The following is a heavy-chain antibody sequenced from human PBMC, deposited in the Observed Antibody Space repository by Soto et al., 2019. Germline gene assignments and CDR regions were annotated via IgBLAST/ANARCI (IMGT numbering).Heavy chain of an antibody. CDR1: GGTFSSCA. CDR2: IIPIFGTT. J-gene: IGHJ4*01. D-gene: IGHD6-19*01. V-gene: IGHV1-69*05. CDR3: ASAAPGAVAGPDYFAY. Sequence: QVQLVQSGAEMKKPGSSVKVSCKASGGTFSSCAISWVRQAPGQGLEWMGGIIPIFGTTNYAQKFQGRVTVTXXEXRXXAYRELRRLRAEDTVVRYWASAAPGAVAGPDYFAYWGHGTLVTVSS.